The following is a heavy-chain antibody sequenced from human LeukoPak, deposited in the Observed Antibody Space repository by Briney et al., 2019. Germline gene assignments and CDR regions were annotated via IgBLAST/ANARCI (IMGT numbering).Heavy chain of an antibody. J-gene: IGHJ4*02. Sequence: PSETLSLTCTVSGGSISSYYWSWIRQPPGKGMEWIGYIYYSGSTNYNPSLKSRVTISVDTSKNQFSLKLSSVTAADTAVYYCARDADYDFWSGYHTNWGQGTLVTVSS. CDR2: IYYSGST. CDR1: GGSISSYY. D-gene: IGHD3-3*01. CDR3: ARDADYDFWSGYHTN. V-gene: IGHV4-59*01.